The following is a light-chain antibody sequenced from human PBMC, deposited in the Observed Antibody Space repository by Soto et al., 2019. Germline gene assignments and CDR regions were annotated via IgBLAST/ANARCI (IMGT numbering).Light chain of an antibody. CDR2: DAS. J-gene: IGKJ1*01. V-gene: IGKV3-11*01. CDR1: QSVSTY. Sequence: EIVLTQYPGTLSLSPGERAALSCRASQSVSTYLAWYQQKPGQAPRLLIYDASNRATGIPARFSGSGSGTDFTLTISSLEPEDFAAYYCQQRSNWPTRTFGHGTQVDIK. CDR3: QQRSNWPTRT.